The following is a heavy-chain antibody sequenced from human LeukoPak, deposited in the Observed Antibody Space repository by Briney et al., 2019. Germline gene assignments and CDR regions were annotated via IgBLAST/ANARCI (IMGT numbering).Heavy chain of an antibody. V-gene: IGHV3-74*01. CDR2: INNDGSGT. D-gene: IGHD5-18*01. CDR1: GFTFSNYW. J-gene: IGHJ4*02. CDR3: ARNPSTSMEF. Sequence: GGSLRLSCAASGFTFSNYWMHWVRQTPGKGLVWVSRINNDGSGTIYADSVKGRFTISRDNAKNTLYLQMNSLSAEDTAVYYCARNPSTSMEFWGQGTLVTVSS.